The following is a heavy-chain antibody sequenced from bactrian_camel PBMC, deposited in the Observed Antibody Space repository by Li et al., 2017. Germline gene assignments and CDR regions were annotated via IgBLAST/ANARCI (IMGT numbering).Heavy chain of an antibody. V-gene: IGHV3S1*01. CDR2: IYFGVAGS. Sequence: VQLVESGGDSVQAGGSLRLSCVVSGYVYRDKCMAWFRQAPGKSREGVAAIYFGVAGSYYADSVKGRFTISQDNANGTLYLQMDSLRPEDTAMYYCASGPWGYCTRTKWEVGMNNWGKGTQVTVS. J-gene: IGHJ7*01. CDR1: GYVYRDKC. D-gene: IGHD1*01.